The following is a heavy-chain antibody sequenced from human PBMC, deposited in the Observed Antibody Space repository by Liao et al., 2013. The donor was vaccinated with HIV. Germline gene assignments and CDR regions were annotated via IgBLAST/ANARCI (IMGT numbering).Heavy chain of an antibody. CDR3: ARMASGSGKSSYYYYYYMDV. CDR1: GESFNDFY. J-gene: IGHJ6*03. D-gene: IGHD3-10*01. CDR2: ISHSGST. V-gene: IGHV4-34*01. Sequence: QVQLHQWGAGLLKPSETLSLTCAVYGESFNDFYWTWIRQAPGKGLEWIGKISHSGSTNYSPSLKSRVTMSIDTSKNQFSLKLSSVSVADTAIYYCARMASGSGKSSYYYYYYMDVWGNGTTVTVSS.